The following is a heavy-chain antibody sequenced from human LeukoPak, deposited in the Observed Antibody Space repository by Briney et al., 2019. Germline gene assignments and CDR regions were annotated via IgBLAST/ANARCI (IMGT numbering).Heavy chain of an antibody. Sequence: GESLKISCEGSGYNFSNCLIGWVRQMPGKGLEWMGIIYPGDSDTRYGPSFQGQVTISADKSISTAYLQWSSLKASDTAMYYCARHGGGGSGGNSGFDYWGQGTLVTVSS. D-gene: IGHD4-23*01. CDR2: IYPGDSDT. CDR1: GYNFSNCL. V-gene: IGHV5-51*01. J-gene: IGHJ4*02. CDR3: ARHGGGGSGGNSGFDY.